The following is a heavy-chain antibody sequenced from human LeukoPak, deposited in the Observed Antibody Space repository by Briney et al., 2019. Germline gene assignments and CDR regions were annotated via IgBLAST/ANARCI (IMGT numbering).Heavy chain of an antibody. V-gene: IGHV3-66*04. CDR2: IYSGGST. J-gene: IGHJ4*02. D-gene: IGHD6-13*01. CDR3: ARRSGTVAGNYFDY. Sequence: GGSLRLSCAASGFMVSTNYMSWVRQAPGKGLEWVSVIYSGGSTYYADSVKGRFTISRDNSKNSLYLQMNSLRADDTAVYYCARRSGTVAGNYFDYWGQGTLVTVSS. CDR1: GFMVSTNY.